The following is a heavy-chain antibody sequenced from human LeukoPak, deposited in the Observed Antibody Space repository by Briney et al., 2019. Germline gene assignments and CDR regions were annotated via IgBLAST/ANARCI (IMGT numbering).Heavy chain of an antibody. CDR3: ARVEMATIYFDY. D-gene: IGHD5-24*01. Sequence: PSETLSLTCTVSGGSISSYYWSWIRQPPGKGLERIGYIYYSGSTNYNPSLKSRVTISVDTSKNQFSLKLSSVTAADTAVYYCARVEMATIYFDYWGQGTLVTVSS. CDR2: IYYSGST. J-gene: IGHJ4*02. CDR1: GGSISSYY. V-gene: IGHV4-59*01.